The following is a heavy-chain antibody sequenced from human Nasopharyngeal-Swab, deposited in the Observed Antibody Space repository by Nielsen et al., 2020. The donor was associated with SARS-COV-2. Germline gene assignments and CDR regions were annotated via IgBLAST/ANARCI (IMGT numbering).Heavy chain of an antibody. V-gene: IGHV6-1*01. CDR2: TYYRSKWYN. J-gene: IGHJ6*02. Sequence: WIRQSPSRGLEWLGRTYYRSKWYNDYAVSVKSRITINRDTSKNQFSLQLDSVTPEDTAVYYCARGDYYYGMDVWGQGTAVTVSS. CDR3: ARGDYYYGMDV.